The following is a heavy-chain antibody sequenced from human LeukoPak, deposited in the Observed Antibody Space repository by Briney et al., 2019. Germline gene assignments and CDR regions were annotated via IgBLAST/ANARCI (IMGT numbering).Heavy chain of an antibody. V-gene: IGHV3-23*01. D-gene: IGHD3-3*02. CDR2: ISGSGGST. Sequence: GGSLRLSCAASGFTFSSYAMSWVRQAPGKGLEWVSAISGSGGSTYYADSVKGRFTISRDNSKNTLYLQMNSLGAEDTAVYYCAKDPLQHFYGMDVWGQGTTVTVSS. J-gene: IGHJ6*02. CDR1: GFTFSSYA. CDR3: AKDPLQHFYGMDV.